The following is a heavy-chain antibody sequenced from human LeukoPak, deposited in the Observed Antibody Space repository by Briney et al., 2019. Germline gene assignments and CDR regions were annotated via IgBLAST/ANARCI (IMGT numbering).Heavy chain of an antibody. CDR1: GGTFSSYA. Sequence: SVNVSCTASGGTFSSYAISWVRQAPGQGLEWMGGIIPIFGTANYARKFQGRVTITTDESTSTAYMELSSLRSEDTAVYYCARLAGYCSSTSCMGYWGQGTLVTVSS. J-gene: IGHJ4*02. V-gene: IGHV1-69*05. CDR3: ARLAGYCSSTSCMGY. D-gene: IGHD2-2*01. CDR2: IIPIFGTA.